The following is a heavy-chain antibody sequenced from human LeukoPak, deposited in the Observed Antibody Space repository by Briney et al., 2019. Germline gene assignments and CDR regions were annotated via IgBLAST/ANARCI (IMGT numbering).Heavy chain of an antibody. D-gene: IGHD2-21*02. CDR2: IWYDGSNK. V-gene: IGHV3-33*08. CDR3: ATVRGCGGDCYYLDY. CDR1: GFIFSTYG. J-gene: IGHJ4*02. Sequence: GGSLRLSCVASGFIFSTYGMNWVRQAPGKGLEWVTIIWYDGSNKYYADSVKGRFIISRDNSKNTLYLQMNSLRAEDTAVYYCATVRGCGGDCYYLDYWGQGTLVTVSS.